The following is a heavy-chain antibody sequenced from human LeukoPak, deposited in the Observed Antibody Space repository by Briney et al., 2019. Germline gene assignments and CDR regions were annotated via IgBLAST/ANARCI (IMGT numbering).Heavy chain of an antibody. V-gene: IGHV3-23*01. CDR1: GFTFSTYG. CDR3: AKTVGASTFYYYMDV. CDR2: INGGGAST. D-gene: IGHD1-26*01. Sequence: GGSLRLSCAASGFTFSTYGMSWVRQAPGKGLDWVSAINGGGASTYYADSVKGRFTISRDNSKNTVYLQMNSLRTEDTAVYYCAKTVGASTFYYYMDVWGKGTTVTVTS. J-gene: IGHJ6*03.